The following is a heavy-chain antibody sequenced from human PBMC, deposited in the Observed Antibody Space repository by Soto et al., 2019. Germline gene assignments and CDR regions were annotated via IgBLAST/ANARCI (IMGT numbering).Heavy chain of an antibody. CDR2: ISSSSSTI. Sequence: GGSLRLSCAASGFTFSSYSMNWVRQAPGKGLEWVSYISSSSSTIYYAASVKGRFTISRDNAKNSLYLQMNSLRAEDTAVYYCARDSTDYGDYEDAFDIWGQGTMVTVSS. J-gene: IGHJ3*02. D-gene: IGHD4-17*01. CDR3: ARDSTDYGDYEDAFDI. V-gene: IGHV3-48*01. CDR1: GFTFSSYS.